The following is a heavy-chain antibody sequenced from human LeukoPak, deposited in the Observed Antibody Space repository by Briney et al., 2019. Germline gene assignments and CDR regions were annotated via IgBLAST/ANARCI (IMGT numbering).Heavy chain of an antibody. CDR3: ARDTTNYYDSSGYYYYWYFDL. Sequence: GGSLRLSCAASGFTVSSNYMSWVRQAPGKGLEWVSVIYSGGSTYYADSVKGRFTISRDNSKNTLYLQMNGLRAEDTAVYYCARDTTNYYDSSGYYYYWYFDLWGRGTLVTVSS. CDR2: IYSGGST. D-gene: IGHD3-22*01. CDR1: GFTVSSNY. V-gene: IGHV3-53*01. J-gene: IGHJ2*01.